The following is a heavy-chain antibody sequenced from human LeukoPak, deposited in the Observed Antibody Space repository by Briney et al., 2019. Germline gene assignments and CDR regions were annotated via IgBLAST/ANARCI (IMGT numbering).Heavy chain of an antibody. Sequence: GASVKVSCKASGYTFTGYYMHWVRQAPGQGLEWMGWINPNSGGTNYAQKFQGRVTMTRDTSISTAYMELSRLRSDDTAVYYCARDQPGSGNLWYFDYWGQGTLVTVSS. CDR3: ARDQPGSGNLWYFDY. CDR2: INPNSGGT. J-gene: IGHJ4*02. CDR1: GYTFTGYY. D-gene: IGHD3-10*01. V-gene: IGHV1-2*02.